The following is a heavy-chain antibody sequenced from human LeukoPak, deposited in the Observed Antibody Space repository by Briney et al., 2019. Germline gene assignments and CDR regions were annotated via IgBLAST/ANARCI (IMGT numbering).Heavy chain of an antibody. J-gene: IGHJ4*02. V-gene: IGHV1-69*13. Sequence: SVKVSCKASGGTFSSYAITWVRQAPGQGLEWMGGIIPIFGTPNYAQKFQGRVTITADESTSTAYMERSSLRSEDTAVYYCARDRGYCSSTSCPDPPLDYWGQGTLVTVSS. CDR1: GGTFSSYA. D-gene: IGHD2-2*01. CDR2: IIPIFGTP. CDR3: ARDRGYCSSTSCPDPPLDY.